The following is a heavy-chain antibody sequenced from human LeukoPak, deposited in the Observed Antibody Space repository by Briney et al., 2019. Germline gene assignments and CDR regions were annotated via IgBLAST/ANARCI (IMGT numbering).Heavy chain of an antibody. D-gene: IGHD2-2*02. CDR1: GGSISSSSYY. CDR3: ASPPQYCSSTSCYMVY. J-gene: IGHJ4*02. CDR2: IYYSGST. V-gene: IGHV4-39*01. Sequence: NSSETLSLTCTVSGGSISSSSYYWGWIRQPPGKGLEWIGSIYYSGSTYYNPSLKSRVTISVDTSKNQFSLRLSSVTAADTAVYYCASPPQYCSSTSCYMVYWGQGTLVTVSS.